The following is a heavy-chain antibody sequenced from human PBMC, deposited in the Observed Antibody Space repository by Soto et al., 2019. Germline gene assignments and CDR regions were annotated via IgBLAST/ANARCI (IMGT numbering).Heavy chain of an antibody. CDR1: GYSFTSYW. V-gene: IGHV5-51*01. Sequence: GESLKISCKGSGYSFTSYWIGWVRRMPGKGLEWMGIIYPGDSDTRYSPSFQGQVTISADKSISTAYLQWSSLKASDTAMYYCATFWSGYYTSNYFDYWGQGTLVTVSS. D-gene: IGHD3-3*01. CDR3: ATFWSGYYTSNYFDY. J-gene: IGHJ4*02. CDR2: IYPGDSDT.